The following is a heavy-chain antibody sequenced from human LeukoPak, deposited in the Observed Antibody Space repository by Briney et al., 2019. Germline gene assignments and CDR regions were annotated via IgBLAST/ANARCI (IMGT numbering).Heavy chain of an antibody. CDR2: IYTSGST. CDR1: GGSISSYY. CDR3: ARDYDILTGYNNYYYYMDV. D-gene: IGHD3-9*01. Sequence: SETLSLTCTVSGGSISSYYWSWIRQPAGKGLEWIGRIYTSGSTNYNPSLKSRVTMSVDTSKNQFSLKLSSVTAADTAVYYCARDYDILTGYNNYYYYMDVWGKGTTVTISS. J-gene: IGHJ6*03. V-gene: IGHV4-4*07.